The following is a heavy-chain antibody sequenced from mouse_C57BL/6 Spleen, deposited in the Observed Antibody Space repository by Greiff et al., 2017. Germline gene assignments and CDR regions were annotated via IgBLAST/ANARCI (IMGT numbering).Heavy chain of an antibody. CDR1: GYAFRSSW. D-gene: IGHD2-1*01. J-gene: IGHJ2*01. V-gene: IGHV1-82*01. CDR2: IYPGDGDT. CDR3: ARNLYYGNPGYFDY. Sequence: QVQLQQSGPELVKPGASVKISCKASGYAFRSSWMNWVKQRPGKGLEWIGRIYPGDGDTNYNGKFKGKATLTADKSSSTAYMQLSSLTSEDSSVYFCARNLYYGNPGYFDYWGQGTTLTVSS.